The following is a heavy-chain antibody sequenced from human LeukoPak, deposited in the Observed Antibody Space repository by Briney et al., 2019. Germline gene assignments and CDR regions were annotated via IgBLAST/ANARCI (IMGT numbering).Heavy chain of an antibody. V-gene: IGHV1-69*01. CDR1: GGTFSCYA. J-gene: IGHJ4*02. D-gene: IGHD3-9*01. Sequence: GASVKVSCKASGGTFSCYAISWVRQAPGQGLEWMGGIIPIFGTANYAQKFQGRVTITADESTSTAYMELSSLRSEDTAVYYCARGGFDNEIDYWGQGTLVTVSS. CDR3: ARGGFDNEIDY. CDR2: IIPIFGTA.